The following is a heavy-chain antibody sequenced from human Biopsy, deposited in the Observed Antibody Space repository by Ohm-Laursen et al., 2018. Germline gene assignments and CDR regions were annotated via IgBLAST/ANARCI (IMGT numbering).Heavy chain of an antibody. V-gene: IGHV1-69*06. CDR1: GGTFSRYG. J-gene: IGHJ1*01. CDR2: NIPILGTG. D-gene: IGHD3-9*01. Sequence: SSVKVSCKAPGGTFSRYGINWVRQAPGQGLEWLGGNIPILGTGNYAQKFQGRVTVAADTSTSTATMELRRLRSDDTAVYYCATKLTGYFHHWGQGTLVTVSS. CDR3: ATKLTGYFHH.